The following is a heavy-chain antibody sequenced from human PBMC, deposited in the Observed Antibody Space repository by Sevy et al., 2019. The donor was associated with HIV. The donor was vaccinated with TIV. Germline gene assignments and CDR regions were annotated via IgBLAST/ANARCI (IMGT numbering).Heavy chain of an antibody. D-gene: IGHD3-16*01. CDR2: ITNNGDTI. V-gene: IGHV3-48*01. CDR3: AGPPWNSYVSLYYFDS. Sequence: GGSLRLSCVASGFTFNRYSMNWVRQTPGKGLEWISYITNNGDTIYYADSVKGRFTISRVNAKNSLYLQMNSLRVEDTAIYYCAGPPWNSYVSLYYFDSWGQGTLVTVSS. J-gene: IGHJ4*02. CDR1: GFTFNRYS.